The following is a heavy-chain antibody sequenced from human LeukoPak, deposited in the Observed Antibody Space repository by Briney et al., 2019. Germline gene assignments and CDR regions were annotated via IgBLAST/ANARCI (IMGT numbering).Heavy chain of an antibody. CDR1: GGSISSSSYY. CDR3: ARPSKGYDAFDI. CDR2: IYYSGST. J-gene: IGHJ3*02. V-gene: IGHV4-39*01. D-gene: IGHD6-13*01. Sequence: SETLSLTCTVSGGSISSSSYYWGWIRQPPGKGLEWIGSIYYSGSTYYNPSLKSRVTISVDTSKNQFSLKLSSVTAADTAVYYCARPSKGYDAFDIWGQGTMVTVSS.